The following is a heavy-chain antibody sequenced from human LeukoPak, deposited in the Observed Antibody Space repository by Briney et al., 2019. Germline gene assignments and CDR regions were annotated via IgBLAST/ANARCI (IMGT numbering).Heavy chain of an antibody. CDR2: ISSSGSTI. V-gene: IGHV3-11*04. Sequence: GSLRLSCAASGFTFSDYYMSWIRQAPGKGVEWVSYISSSGSTIYYADSVKGRLTFSRDNAKNSLYLQMNSLRAEDTAVYYCARDGRTTVVTWANDYWGQGTLVTVSS. CDR3: ARDGRTTVVTWANDY. D-gene: IGHD4-23*01. J-gene: IGHJ4*02. CDR1: GFTFSDYY.